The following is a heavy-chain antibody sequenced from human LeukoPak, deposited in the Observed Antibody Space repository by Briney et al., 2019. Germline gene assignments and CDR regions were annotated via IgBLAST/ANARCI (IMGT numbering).Heavy chain of an antibody. D-gene: IGHD3-10*01. CDR1: GFTFGDYA. V-gene: IGHV3-49*04. CDR2: IRSKAYGGTT. CDR3: TRPTHSGSYEGYCFDY. Sequence: GGSLRLSCTASGFTFGDYAMSWVRQAPGKGLEWVGFIRSKAYGGTTEYAASVKGRFTISRDDSKSIAYLQMNSLKTEDTAVYYCTRPTHSGSYEGYCFDYWGQGTLVTVSS. J-gene: IGHJ4*02.